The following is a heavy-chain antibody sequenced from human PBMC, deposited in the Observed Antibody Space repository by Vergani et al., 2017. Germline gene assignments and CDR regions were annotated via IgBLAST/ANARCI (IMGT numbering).Heavy chain of an antibody. J-gene: IGHJ4*02. CDR3: AKERLWFPSKDFDY. V-gene: IGHV3-30*04. D-gene: IGHD3-10*01. CDR2: ISYDGSNK. Sequence: QVQLVESGGGVVQPGRSLRLSCAASGFTFSNYAMHWVRQAPGKGLEWVAVISYDGSNKYYADSVKGRFTISRDNSKNTLYLQMNSLRAEDTAVYYCAKERLWFPSKDFDYWGQGTLVTVSS. CDR1: GFTFSNYA.